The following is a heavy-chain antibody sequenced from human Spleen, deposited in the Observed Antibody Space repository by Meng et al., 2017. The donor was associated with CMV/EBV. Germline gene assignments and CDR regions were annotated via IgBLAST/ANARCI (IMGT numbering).Heavy chain of an antibody. J-gene: IGHJ4*02. V-gene: IGHV1-69*05. CDR1: GDSFSSYA. CDR3: ARGITSPFDY. D-gene: IGHD3-3*01. Sequence: SCKGPGDSFSSYAISWVRQAPGQGLEWMGGIIPLFGSSNYAQKFQGRVTITTDESTNAAYMELSSLRSEDTAVYYCARGITSPFDYWGQGTLVTVSS. CDR2: IIPLFGSS.